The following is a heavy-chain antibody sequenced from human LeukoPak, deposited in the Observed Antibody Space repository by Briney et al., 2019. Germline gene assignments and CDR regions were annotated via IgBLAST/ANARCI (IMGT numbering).Heavy chain of an antibody. Sequence: KPSETLSLTCTVSGGSISSYYWSWIRQPPGKGLERAGYIYYSGSTNYNPSLKSRVTISVDTSKNQFSLKLSSVTAADTAVYYCASTLGYCSGGSCYPSFDYWGQGTLVTVSS. V-gene: IGHV4-59*01. D-gene: IGHD2-15*01. J-gene: IGHJ4*02. CDR1: GGSISSYY. CDR2: IYYSGST. CDR3: ASTLGYCSGGSCYPSFDY.